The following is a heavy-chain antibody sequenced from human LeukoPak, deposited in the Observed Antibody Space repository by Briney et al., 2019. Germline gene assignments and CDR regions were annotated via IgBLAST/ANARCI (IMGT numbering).Heavy chain of an antibody. J-gene: IGHJ4*02. D-gene: IGHD6-13*01. CDR2: ISSSSSYI. CDR3: AKDRSIAAAEIDY. V-gene: IGHV3-21*04. CDR1: GFTFSSYS. Sequence: GGSLRLSCATSGFTFSSYSMNWVRQAPGKGLEWVSSISSSSSYIYYADSVKGRFTISRDNSKNTLYLQMNSLRAEDTAVYYCAKDRSIAAAEIDYWGQGTLVTASS.